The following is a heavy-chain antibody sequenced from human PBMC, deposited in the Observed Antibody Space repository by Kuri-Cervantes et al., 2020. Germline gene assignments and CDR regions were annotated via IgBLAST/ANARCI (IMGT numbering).Heavy chain of an antibody. CDR3: AKYYCDSSGWWLDAFDI. CDR1: GASVTSGGYY. CDR2: ISYSGST. J-gene: IGHJ3*02. Sequence: SETLSLTCTVSGASVTSGGYYWSWIRQPPGKRLELIGCISYSGSTNYSPSLKSRVTISVDTSKNQFSLKLNSVTAADTAVYYCAKYYCDSSGWWLDAFDIWGQGTMVTVSS. V-gene: IGHV4-61*08. D-gene: IGHD3-22*01.